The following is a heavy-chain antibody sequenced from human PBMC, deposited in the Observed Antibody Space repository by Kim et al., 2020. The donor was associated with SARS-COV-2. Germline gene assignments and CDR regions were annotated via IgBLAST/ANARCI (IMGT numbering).Heavy chain of an antibody. CDR3: ASGEVIAARLDYYFDY. V-gene: IGHV4-38-2*02. D-gene: IGHD6-6*01. CDR1: GYSISSGYY. Sequence: SETLSLTCTVSGYSISSGYYWGWIRQPPGKGLEWIGSIYHSGSTYYNPSLKSRVTISVDTSKNQFSLKLSSVTAADTAVYYCASGEVIAARLDYYFDYWG. CDR2: IYHSGST. J-gene: IGHJ4*01.